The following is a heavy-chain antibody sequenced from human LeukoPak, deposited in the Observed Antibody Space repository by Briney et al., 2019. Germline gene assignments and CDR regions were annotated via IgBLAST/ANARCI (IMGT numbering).Heavy chain of an antibody. CDR3: ARGGIAVAGASRH. V-gene: IGHV4-34*01. J-gene: IGHJ4*02. CDR2: INHSGST. CDR1: GGSFSGYY. D-gene: IGHD6-19*01. Sequence: PSETLCLTCAVYGGSFSGYYWSWIRQPPGKGLEWIGEINHSGSTNYNPSLKSRVTLSVDTSKNQFSLKLSSVTAADTAVYYCARGGIAVAGASRHWGQGTLVTVSS.